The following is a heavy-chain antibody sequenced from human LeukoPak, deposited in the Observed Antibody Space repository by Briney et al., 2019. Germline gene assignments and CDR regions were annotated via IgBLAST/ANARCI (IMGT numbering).Heavy chain of an antibody. CDR1: GYTFTSYD. CDR2: MNPNSGNT. J-gene: IGHJ6*02. CDR3: ARGPPIQLWPRYYYYYYGMDV. Sequence: ASVKVSCKASGYTFTSYDINWVRQATGQGLEWMGWMNPNSGNTGYAQKFQGRVTMTRNTSISTAYMELSSLRSEVTAVYYCARGPPIQLWPRYYYYYYGMDVWGQGTTVTVSS. V-gene: IGHV1-8*01. D-gene: IGHD5-18*01.